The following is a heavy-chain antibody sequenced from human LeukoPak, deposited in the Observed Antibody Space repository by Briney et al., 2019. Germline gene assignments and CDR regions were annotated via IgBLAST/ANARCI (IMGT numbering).Heavy chain of an antibody. V-gene: IGHV4-28*01. CDR1: GYSITSSSW. CDR3: ARKENVYYYFDY. D-gene: IGHD3-10*01. J-gene: IGHJ4*02. CDR2: IYHSGTT. Sequence: SETLSLTCAVSGYSITSSSWWGWIRQPPGKGLEWIGYIYHSGTTYYNPSLQSRVTMSVDTSKNQLSLKLSSVTAVDTAVYYCARKENVYYYFDYWGQGTLVTVSS.